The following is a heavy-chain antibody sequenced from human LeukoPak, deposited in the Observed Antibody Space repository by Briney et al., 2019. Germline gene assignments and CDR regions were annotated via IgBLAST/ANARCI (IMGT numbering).Heavy chain of an antibody. CDR3: ARDLVGGSYYDY. V-gene: IGHV4-30-4*01. D-gene: IGHD1-26*01. Sequence: SQTLSFTCTVSGGSISSGDYYWSWIRQPPGKGLEWIGYIYYSGSTYYNPSLKSRVTISVDTSKNQFSLKLSSVTAADTAVYYCARDLVGGSYYDYWGQGTLVTVSS. CDR1: GGSISSGDYY. CDR2: IYYSGST. J-gene: IGHJ4*02.